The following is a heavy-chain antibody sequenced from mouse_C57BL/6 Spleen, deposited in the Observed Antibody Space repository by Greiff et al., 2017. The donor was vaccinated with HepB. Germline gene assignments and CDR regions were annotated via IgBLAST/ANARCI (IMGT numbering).Heavy chain of an antibody. CDR3: ARPDSNQALDY. D-gene: IGHD2-5*01. CDR1: GYTFTDYY. Sequence: EVQLQQSGPELVKPGASVKISCKASGYTFTDYYMNWVKQSHGKSLEWIGDINPNNGGTSYNQKFKGKATLTVDKSSSTAYMELRSLTSEDSAVYYCARPDSNQALDYWGQGTTLTVSS. CDR2: INPNNGGT. V-gene: IGHV1-26*01. J-gene: IGHJ2*01.